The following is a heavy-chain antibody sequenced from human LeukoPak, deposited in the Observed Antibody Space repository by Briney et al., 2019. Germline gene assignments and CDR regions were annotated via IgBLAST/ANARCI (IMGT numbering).Heavy chain of an antibody. CDR2: IIPIFGTA. V-gene: IGHV1-69*06. CDR1: GDTFSSYA. Sequence: SVKVSCKASGDTFSSYAISWVRQAPGQGLEWMGGIIPIFGTANYAQKFQGRVTITADKSTSTAYMELSSLRSEDTAVYYCARSSIIAAAGPYYFDYWGQGTLVTVSS. CDR3: ARSSIIAAAGPYYFDY. J-gene: IGHJ4*02. D-gene: IGHD6-13*01.